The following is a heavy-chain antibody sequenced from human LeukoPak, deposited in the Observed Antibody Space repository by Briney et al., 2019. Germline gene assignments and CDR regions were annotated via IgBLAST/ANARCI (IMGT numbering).Heavy chain of an antibody. CDR2: INPSGGST. J-gene: IGHJ4*02. Sequence: GASVKVSCKASGYTFTSYYMHWVRQAPGQGLEWMGIINPSGGSTSYAQKFQGRVTMTRDMSTSTVYMELSSLRSEDTAVYYCARDEGGVTMVRGVIAPYFDYWGQGTLVTVSP. V-gene: IGHV1-46*01. D-gene: IGHD3-10*01. CDR3: ARDEGGVTMVRGVIAPYFDY. CDR1: GYTFTSYY.